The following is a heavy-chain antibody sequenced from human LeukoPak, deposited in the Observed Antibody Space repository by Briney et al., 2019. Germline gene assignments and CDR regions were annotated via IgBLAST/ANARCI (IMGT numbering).Heavy chain of an antibody. D-gene: IGHD3-22*01. J-gene: IGHJ4*02. Sequence: GGSLRLSCAASGFTFSNYGMNWVRQAPGKGLEWVGFIRSKPYGGTTEYAASVKGRFTISRDDSKSIAYLHMTSLKTEDTAVYYCTRETPGGDYYDSSGYGTSYWSQGTLVTVSS. V-gene: IGHV3-49*04. CDR3: TRETPGGDYYDSSGYGTSY. CDR2: IRSKPYGGTT. CDR1: GFTFSNYG.